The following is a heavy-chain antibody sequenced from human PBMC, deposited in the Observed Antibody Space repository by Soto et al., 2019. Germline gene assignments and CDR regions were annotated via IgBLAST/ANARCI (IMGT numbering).Heavy chain of an antibody. D-gene: IGHD3-3*01. J-gene: IGHJ3*02. CDR2: INPATGAA. CDR3: ARGGGVGVAGSAAFDM. V-gene: IGHV1-2*02. Sequence: QLHLVQSGAVVKKPGASVTVSCSASGYPVTAYYMHWVRQAPGRGLEWMGGINPATGAAKYTQTFKGRVTMPRDTSTSTVFMELSGLTSGDPAVFYWARGGGVGVAGSAAFDMWGQGTLVTVSS. CDR1: GYPVTAYY.